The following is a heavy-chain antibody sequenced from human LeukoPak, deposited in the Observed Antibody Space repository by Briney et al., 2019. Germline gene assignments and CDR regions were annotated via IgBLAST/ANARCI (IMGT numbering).Heavy chain of an antibody. Sequence: GGSLRLSCAASGFTFSSYWMHWVRQAPGKGLVWVSRIKSDGSTRYADSVKGRFTISRDNAKNTVSLQMNSLRAEDTGVYYCARAPAEIGGYYPEYFRQWGQGTLVTVSP. CDR2: IKSDGST. CDR1: GFTFSSYW. CDR3: ARAPAEIGGYYPEYFRQ. V-gene: IGHV3-74*01. D-gene: IGHD3-22*01. J-gene: IGHJ1*01.